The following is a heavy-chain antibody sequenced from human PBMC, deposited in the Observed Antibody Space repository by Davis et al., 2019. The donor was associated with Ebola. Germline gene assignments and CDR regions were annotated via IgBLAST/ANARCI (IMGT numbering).Heavy chain of an antibody. CDR1: GGSISSYY. Sequence: PSETLSLTCTVSGGSISSYYWNWIRQPPGKGLEWIGYFFYSGSTDYNPSLKSRVTISVDKSRNQFSLRLTSVTAADTAVYYCARLWISYSYFDYWGQGTLVPVSS. D-gene: IGHD2-21*01. V-gene: IGHV4-59*08. CDR2: FFYSGST. CDR3: ARLWISYSYFDY. J-gene: IGHJ4*02.